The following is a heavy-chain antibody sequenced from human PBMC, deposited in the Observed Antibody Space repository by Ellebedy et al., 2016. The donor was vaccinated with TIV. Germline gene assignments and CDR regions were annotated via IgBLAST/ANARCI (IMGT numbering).Heavy chain of an antibody. CDR3: ARDGDRAYDLDY. J-gene: IGHJ4*02. Sequence: GESLKISCAASGFSFSNYWMTWVRQAPGKGLEWVANINQDGSEEQYVDSVKGRFTISRDNAKNSLYLQMNSLRDEDTAVYFCARDGDRAYDLDYWGQGTLVTVSS. CDR1: GFSFSNYW. CDR2: INQDGSEE. D-gene: IGHD5-12*01. V-gene: IGHV3-7*01.